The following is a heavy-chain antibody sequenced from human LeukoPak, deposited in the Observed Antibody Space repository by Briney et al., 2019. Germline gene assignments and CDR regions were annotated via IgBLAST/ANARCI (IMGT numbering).Heavy chain of an antibody. D-gene: IGHD6-19*01. CDR1: GYSISSGYY. CDR2: IYRSGST. J-gene: IGHJ4*02. Sequence: PSETLSLTCAVSGYSISSGYYWGWIRQPPGKGLEWIGSIYRSGSTYYNPSLKSRVIISVDTSKNQFSLKLSSVTAADTAVYYCAATYSSGWQFDYWGQGTLVTVSS. V-gene: IGHV4-38-2*01. CDR3: AATYSSGWQFDY.